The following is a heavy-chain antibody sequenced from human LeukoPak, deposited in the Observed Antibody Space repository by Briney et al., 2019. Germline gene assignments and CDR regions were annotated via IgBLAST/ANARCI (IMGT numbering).Heavy chain of an antibody. CDR1: GGSISSGGYY. CDR2: IYHSGST. J-gene: IGHJ5*02. V-gene: IGHV4-30-2*01. D-gene: IGHD2-15*01. CDR3: ARVEGGYRSFDP. Sequence: SETLSLTCTVSGGSISSGGYYWSWIRQPPGKGLEWIGYIYHSGSTYYNPSLKSRVTISVDRSKNQFSLKLSSVTAADTAVYYCARVEGGYRSFDPWGQGTLVTVSS.